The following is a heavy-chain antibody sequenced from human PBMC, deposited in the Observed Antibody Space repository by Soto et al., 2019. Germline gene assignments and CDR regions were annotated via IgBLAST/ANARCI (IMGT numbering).Heavy chain of an antibody. D-gene: IGHD1-26*01. CDR3: ARVASGSYDWFDP. Sequence: GSLRLSCAASKFTFSRYWMHWVRQTPGKGLMWVSRINTDGSRTTYADSVKGRFTISRDNAKNTVFLDMNSLRAEDTAVYYCARVASGSYDWFDPWGQGTLVNVSS. CDR1: KFTFSRYW. V-gene: IGHV3-74*03. J-gene: IGHJ5*02. CDR2: INTDGSRT.